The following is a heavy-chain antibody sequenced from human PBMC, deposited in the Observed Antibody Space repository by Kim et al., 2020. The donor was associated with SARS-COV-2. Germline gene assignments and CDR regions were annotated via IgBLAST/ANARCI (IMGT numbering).Heavy chain of an antibody. CDR2: TYYRSKWYN. V-gene: IGHV6-1*01. CDR1: GDSVSSNSLA. Sequence: SQTLSLTCAISGDSVSSNSLAWNWIRQSPSRGLEWLGRTYYRSKWYNDYGVSVKSRIVINPDTSKNQFSLQLNSVTPEDTAVYYRARDTPGQKAFDIWGRGTMVTVSS. D-gene: IGHD2-15*01. CDR3: ARDTPGQKAFDI. J-gene: IGHJ3*02.